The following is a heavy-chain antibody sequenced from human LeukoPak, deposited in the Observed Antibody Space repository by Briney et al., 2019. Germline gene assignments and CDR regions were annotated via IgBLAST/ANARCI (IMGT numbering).Heavy chain of an antibody. Sequence: GGSLRLSCAASGFTFSSYAMSWVRQAPGKGREWVSAISGSGGSTYYADSVKGRFTISRDNSKNKLYLQMNSLRAEDTAVYYCAKALRYFDWLPPYPWGQGTLVTVSS. CDR1: GFTFSSYA. CDR3: AKALRYFDWLPPYP. D-gene: IGHD3-9*01. V-gene: IGHV3-23*01. J-gene: IGHJ1*01. CDR2: ISGSGGST.